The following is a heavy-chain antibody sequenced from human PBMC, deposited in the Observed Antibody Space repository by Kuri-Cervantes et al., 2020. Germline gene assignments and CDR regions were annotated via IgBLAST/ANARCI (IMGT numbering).Heavy chain of an antibody. CDR1: GGTFSSYA. Sequence: SVKVSCKASGGTFSSYAISWVRQAPGQGLEWRGGIIPIFGTANYAQKFQGRVTITTDESTSTAYMELSSLRSEGTAVYYCARSPVYYDSSGYYYDAFDIWGQGTMVTVSS. J-gene: IGHJ3*02. CDR3: ARSPVYYDSSGYYYDAFDI. CDR2: IIPIFGTA. V-gene: IGHV1-69*05. D-gene: IGHD3-22*01.